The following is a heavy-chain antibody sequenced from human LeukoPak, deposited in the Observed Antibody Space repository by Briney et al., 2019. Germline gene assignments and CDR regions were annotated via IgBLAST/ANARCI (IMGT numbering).Heavy chain of an antibody. V-gene: IGHV3-21*01. CDR2: ISISSSYI. J-gene: IGHJ3*02. Sequence: GGSLRLSCAASGFTFTSYSMNWVRQAPGKGLEWVSSISISSSYIYYADSVKGRFTISRDNAKKSLYLQMNNLRAEDTAVYYCARHGGYCSGGGCYGDAFNIWGQGTMVTVSS. D-gene: IGHD2-15*01. CDR1: GFTFTSYS. CDR3: ARHGGYCSGGGCYGDAFNI.